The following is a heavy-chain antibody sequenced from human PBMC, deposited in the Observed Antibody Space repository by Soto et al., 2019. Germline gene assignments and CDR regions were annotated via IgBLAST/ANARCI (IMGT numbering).Heavy chain of an antibody. V-gene: IGHV1-18*01. J-gene: IGHJ6*02. Sequence: QVQLVQSGDEVKKAGASVKVSCKASGYIFVNYGIAWVRQAPRQGLEWMGWISPYTGNTHSASKVHGRLTMTTDTSTSTAYMDLGSLTSDDTAVYYCVMVDNYVTPTPQDVWAQGTTVTVSS. CDR2: ISPYTGNT. CDR1: GYIFVNYG. D-gene: IGHD3-16*01. CDR3: VMVDNYVTPTPQDV.